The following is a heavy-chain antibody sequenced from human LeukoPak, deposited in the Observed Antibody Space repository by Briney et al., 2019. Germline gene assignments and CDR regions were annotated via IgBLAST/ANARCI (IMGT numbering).Heavy chain of an antibody. Sequence: PGRSLRLSCAASGFTFSSYGMHWVRQAPGKGLEWVSSISSSSSYIYYADSVKGRFTISRDNAKNSLYLQMNSLRAEDTAVYYCARDRSDSSTSFDYWGQGTLVTVSS. V-gene: IGHV3-21*01. J-gene: IGHJ4*02. D-gene: IGHD2-2*01. CDR1: GFTFSSYG. CDR2: ISSSSSYI. CDR3: ARDRSDSSTSFDY.